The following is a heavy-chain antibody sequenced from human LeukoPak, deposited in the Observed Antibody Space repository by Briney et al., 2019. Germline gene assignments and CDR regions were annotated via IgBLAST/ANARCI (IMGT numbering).Heavy chain of an antibody. V-gene: IGHV3-9*03. D-gene: IGHD4-17*01. CDR3: AKDLCAVTTGCAFDI. CDR1: GLTLDDYA. J-gene: IGHJ3*02. Sequence: GRSLRLSCAASGLTLDDYAMDWVRQAPGKGLEWVSGISWNSGSIGYADSVKGRFTISRDNAKNSLYLQMNSLRAEDMALYYCAKDLCAVTTGCAFDIWGQGTMVTVSS. CDR2: ISWNSGSI.